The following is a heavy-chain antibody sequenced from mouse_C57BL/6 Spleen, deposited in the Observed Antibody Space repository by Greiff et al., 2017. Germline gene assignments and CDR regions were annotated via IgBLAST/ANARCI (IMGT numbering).Heavy chain of an antibody. CDR2: FYPGSGSI. Sequence: VQVVESGAELVKPGASVKLSCKASGYTFTEYTIHWVKQRSGQGLEWIGWFYPGSGSIKYNEKFKDKATLTADKSSSTVYMELSRLTSEDSAVYFCARHEDITTVVAPYFDYWGQGTTLTVSS. CDR3: ARHEDITTVVAPYFDY. CDR1: GYTFTEYT. J-gene: IGHJ2*01. V-gene: IGHV1-62-2*01. D-gene: IGHD1-1*01.